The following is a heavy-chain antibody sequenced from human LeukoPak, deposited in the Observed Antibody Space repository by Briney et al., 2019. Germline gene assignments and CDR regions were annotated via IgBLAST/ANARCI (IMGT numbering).Heavy chain of an antibody. Sequence: GGSLRLSCAASGFTFSSYEMNWVRQAPGKGLEWVSYIGASGSAIYYADSVKGRFTISRDNAKNSLYLQLNSLRAEDTAVYYCARDQGWLQFDNWGQGTLVTVSS. J-gene: IGHJ4*02. D-gene: IGHD5-12*01. CDR2: IGASGSAI. V-gene: IGHV3-48*03. CDR3: ARDQGWLQFDN. CDR1: GFTFSSYE.